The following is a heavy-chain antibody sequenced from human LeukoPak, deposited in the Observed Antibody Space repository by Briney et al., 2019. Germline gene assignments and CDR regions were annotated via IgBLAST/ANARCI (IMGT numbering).Heavy chain of an antibody. CDR1: GYTFTGYY. CDR2: INPNSGGT. J-gene: IGHJ3*02. V-gene: IGHV1-2*02. D-gene: IGHD2-15*01. Sequence: ASVKVSCKASGYTFTGYYMHWVRQAPGQGLEWMGWINPNSGGTNYAQKFQGRVTMTRDTSISTAYMELSRLRSDDTAVYYCARSLVVVAATYNDAFDIWGQGTMVTVSS. CDR3: ARSLVVVAATYNDAFDI.